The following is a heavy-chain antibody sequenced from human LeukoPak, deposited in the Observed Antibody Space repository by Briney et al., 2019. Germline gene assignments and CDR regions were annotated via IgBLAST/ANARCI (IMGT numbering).Heavy chain of an antibody. CDR2: IYYSGST. CDR1: GGSISSYF. V-gene: IGHV4-59*08. Sequence: SETLSLTCTVSGGSISSYFWSWIRQPPGKGLEWIGYIYYSGSTNYNPSLKSQVIISVDTSKNQFSLILSSVTAADTAVYYCARQERYYGSGSYTYFQHWGQGTLVTVSS. J-gene: IGHJ1*01. CDR3: ARQERYYGSGSYTYFQH. D-gene: IGHD3-10*01.